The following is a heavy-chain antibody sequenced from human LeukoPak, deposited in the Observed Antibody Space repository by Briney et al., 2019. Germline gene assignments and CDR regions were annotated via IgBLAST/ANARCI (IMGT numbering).Heavy chain of an antibody. D-gene: IGHD4-17*01. V-gene: IGHV1-2*02. CDR1: GYTFTGYY. Sequence: ASVRVSCKASGYTFTGYYMHWVRQAPGQGLEWMGWINPNSGGTNYAQGFQGRVTMTRDTSISTAYMELSRLRSDDTAAYYCARGASGVYTVTTSWFDPWGQGTLVTVSS. CDR2: INPNSGGT. J-gene: IGHJ5*02. CDR3: ARGASGVYTVTTSWFDP.